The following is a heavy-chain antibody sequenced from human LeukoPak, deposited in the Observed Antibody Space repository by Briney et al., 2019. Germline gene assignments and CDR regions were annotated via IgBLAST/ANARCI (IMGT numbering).Heavy chain of an antibody. D-gene: IGHD1-1*01. V-gene: IGHV3-7*01. J-gene: IGHJ4*02. CDR1: QFTFNGSW. CDR2: MDPTGSQK. CDR3: AIWTSGNY. Sequence: GGSLRLSCADSQFTFNGSWMNWVRQAPGKGLEWVANMDPTGSQKRYVDSVEGRFTISKDNPGASLYLDMHSLRAEDTAIYYCAIWTSGNYWGQGTLVTVSS.